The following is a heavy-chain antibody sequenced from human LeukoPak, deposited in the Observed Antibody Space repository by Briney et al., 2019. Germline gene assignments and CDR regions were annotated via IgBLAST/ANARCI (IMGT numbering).Heavy chain of an antibody. CDR1: GFTFSSYA. J-gene: IGHJ4*02. V-gene: IGHV3-23*01. D-gene: IGHD5-12*01. Sequence: GDSLRLSCAASGFTFSSYAMSWVRQAPGEGLEWVSAISGSGGSTYYADSVKGRFTISRDNSKNTLYLQMNSLRAEDTAEYYCAKSGQDTWPAHIDYWGQGTLATVSS. CDR3: AKSGQDTWPAHIDY. CDR2: ISGSGGST.